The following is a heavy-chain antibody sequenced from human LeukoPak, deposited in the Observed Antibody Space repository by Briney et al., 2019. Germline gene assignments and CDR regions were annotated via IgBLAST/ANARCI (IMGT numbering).Heavy chain of an antibody. CDR2: IKQDGSEK. CDR1: GFTFSNYW. D-gene: IGHD3-16*01. J-gene: IGHJ4*02. Sequence: GGSLRLSCAASGFTFSNYWMSWVRQAPGKGLEWVANIKQDGSEKYYVDSVKGRFTISRDNARNSLYLQMNNLRAEDTAVYYCGRDTGGVDDYWGQGILVTVSS. CDR3: GRDTGGVDDY. V-gene: IGHV3-7*01.